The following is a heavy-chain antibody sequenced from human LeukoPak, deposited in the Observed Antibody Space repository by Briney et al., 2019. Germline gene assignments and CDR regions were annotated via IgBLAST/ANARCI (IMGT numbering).Heavy chain of an antibody. CDR2: IWYDGSNK. V-gene: IGHV3-33*01. CDR3: ARDVFTTYDTGGEYFDY. J-gene: IGHJ4*02. CDR1: GFTFSSYG. D-gene: IGHD3-22*01. Sequence: RGSLRLSCVVSGFTFSSYGMHWVRQAPGKGLEWVALIWYDGSNKYYADSAKGRFTISRDNSKNTLYLQMNSLRADDTAVYYCARDVFTTYDTGGEYFDYWGQGTLVTVSS.